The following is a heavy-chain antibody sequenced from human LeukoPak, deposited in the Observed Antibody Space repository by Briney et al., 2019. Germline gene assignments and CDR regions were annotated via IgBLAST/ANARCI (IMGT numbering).Heavy chain of an antibody. CDR1: GFTVSSNY. CDR3: AREGDGYNYYFDY. J-gene: IGHJ4*02. Sequence: GGSLRLSCAASGFTVSSNYMSWVRQAPGKGLEWVSVIYSGGSTYYADSVKGRFTISRDNSKNTLYLQMNSLRAEDTAVYYCAREGDGYNYYFDYWGQGTLVTVSS. D-gene: IGHD5-24*01. V-gene: IGHV3-66*01. CDR2: IYSGGST.